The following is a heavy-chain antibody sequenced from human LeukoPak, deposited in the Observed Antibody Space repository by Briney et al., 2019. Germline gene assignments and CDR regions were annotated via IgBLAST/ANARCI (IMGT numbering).Heavy chain of an antibody. V-gene: IGHV4-28*03. D-gene: IGHD6-13*01. CDR1: GYSISSSNW. Sequence: SQTLSLTCAVSGYSISSSNWWGWIRHPPGKELEWIGYIYYSGSTYYNPSLKSRVTMLVDTSKNQFSLKLSSVTAVDTAVYYCARAPHSSSFLNAFDIWGQGTMVTVSS. J-gene: IGHJ3*02. CDR2: IYYSGST. CDR3: ARAPHSSSFLNAFDI.